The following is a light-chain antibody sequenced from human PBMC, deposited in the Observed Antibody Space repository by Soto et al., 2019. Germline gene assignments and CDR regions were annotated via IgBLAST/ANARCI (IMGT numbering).Light chain of an antibody. Sequence: DIVMTQSPHSLAVSLGERATINCKSSQSVLYSSNHKNYLAWYQQKPGQPPKQIMYWESTRESGVPDRFSNSGSGTDVSRNISSLQAEDVAVYHCHQYYSSPFTCGPRTKVDIK. V-gene: IGKV4-1*01. CDR2: WES. CDR3: HQYYSSPFT. CDR1: QSVLYSSNHKNY. J-gene: IGKJ3*01.